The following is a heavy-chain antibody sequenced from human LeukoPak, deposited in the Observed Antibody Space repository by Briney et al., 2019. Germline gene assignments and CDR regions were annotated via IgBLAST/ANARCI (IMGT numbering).Heavy chain of an antibody. D-gene: IGHD6-13*01. V-gene: IGHV1-24*01. Sequence: GASVKVSCKVSGYTLTELSMHWVRHAPGKGLEWMGGFDPEDGETIYAQKFQGRVTMTEDTSTDTAYMELSSLRSEDTAVYYCATDPFSSSWFGPGDYWGQGALVTVSS. CDR2: FDPEDGET. CDR3: ATDPFSSSWFGPGDY. J-gene: IGHJ4*02. CDR1: GYTLTELS.